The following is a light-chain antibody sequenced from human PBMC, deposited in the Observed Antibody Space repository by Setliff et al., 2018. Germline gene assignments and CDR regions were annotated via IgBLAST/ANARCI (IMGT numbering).Light chain of an antibody. CDR2: EVS. V-gene: IGLV2-8*01. J-gene: IGLJ1*01. Sequence: QSALTQPPSASGSPGQSVTISCTGTSSDVGGYNYVSWYQQHPGKAPKLMIYEVSKWPSGVPDRFSGSKSGNTASLTVSGLQAEDEADYYCSSYAGSNNYVFGTGIKGTVL. CDR1: SSDVGGYNY. CDR3: SSYAGSNNYV.